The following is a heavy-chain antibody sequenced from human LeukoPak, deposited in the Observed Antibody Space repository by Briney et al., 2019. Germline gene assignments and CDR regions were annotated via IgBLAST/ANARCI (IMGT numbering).Heavy chain of an antibody. D-gene: IGHD6-19*01. CDR3: AKDQGRIAVAGLYFDY. V-gene: IGHV3-23*01. CDR2: ISGSGGST. Sequence: PGGSLRLSCAASGFTFSSYAMSWVRQAPGKGLEWVSAISGSGGSTYYADSVKGRFTISRDNSKNTLYLQMNSLRAEDTAVYYCAKDQGRIAVAGLYFDYWGQGTLVTVSS. CDR1: GFTFSSYA. J-gene: IGHJ4*02.